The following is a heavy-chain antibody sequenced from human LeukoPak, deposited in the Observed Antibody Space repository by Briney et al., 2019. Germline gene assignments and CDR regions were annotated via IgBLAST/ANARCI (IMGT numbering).Heavy chain of an antibody. V-gene: IGHV4-31*03. Sequence: SETLSLTCTVSGGSISSGGYYWSWIRQHPGKGLEWIGYIYYSGSTYYNPSLKSRVTISVDTSKNQFSLKLSSVTAADTAVYYCARFDGIAARPTSIDYWGQGTLVTVS. CDR1: GGSISSGGYY. CDR3: ARFDGIAARPTSIDY. J-gene: IGHJ4*02. CDR2: IYYSGST. D-gene: IGHD6-6*01.